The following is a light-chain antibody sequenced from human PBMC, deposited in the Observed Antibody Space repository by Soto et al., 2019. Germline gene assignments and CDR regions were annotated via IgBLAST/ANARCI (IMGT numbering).Light chain of an antibody. Sequence: DIQMTQSPSTLSGSVGDRVTITCRASQTISSWLAWYQQKPGKAPKLLIYAASTLQSGVPSRFSGSGSGTEFTLTISSLQPDDFATSYCQQYNSYNPTRTFGQGTKVDIK. J-gene: IGKJ1*01. CDR1: QTISSW. CDR2: AAS. CDR3: QQYNSYNPTRT. V-gene: IGKV1-5*01.